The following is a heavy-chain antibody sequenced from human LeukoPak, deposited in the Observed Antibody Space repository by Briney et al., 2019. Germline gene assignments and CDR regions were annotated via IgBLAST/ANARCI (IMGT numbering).Heavy chain of an antibody. J-gene: IGHJ4*02. CDR1: GFTVSSNY. V-gene: IGHV3-66*01. CDR3: ARDSLHPSSLHYYFDY. Sequence: GGSLRLSCAASGFTVSSNYMSWVRQAPGKGLEWVSVIYKGGSTNYADSVQGRFTISRDNSKNTLYLQMSSLRAEDTAVYYCARDSLHPSSLHYYFDYWGQGTLVTASS. CDR2: IYKGGST. D-gene: IGHD6-6*01.